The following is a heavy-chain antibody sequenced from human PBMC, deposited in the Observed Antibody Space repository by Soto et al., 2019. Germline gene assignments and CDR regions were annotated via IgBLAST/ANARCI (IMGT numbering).Heavy chain of an antibody. CDR3: ARDLGYCSGGSCWRFDD. D-gene: IGHD2-15*01. Sequence: ASVKVSCKASGYTFTSYYMHWVRQAPGQGLEWMGIINPSGGSTSYAQKFQGRVTMTRDTSTSTVYMELSSLRSEDTAVYYCARDLGYCSGGSCWRFDDWGQGTLVTVSS. CDR1: GYTFTSYY. V-gene: IGHV1-46*03. CDR2: INPSGGST. J-gene: IGHJ4*02.